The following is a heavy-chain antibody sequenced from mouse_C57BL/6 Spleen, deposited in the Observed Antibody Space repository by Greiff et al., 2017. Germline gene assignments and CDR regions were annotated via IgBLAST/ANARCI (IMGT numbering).Heavy chain of an antibody. Sequence: QVQLKQSGAELVRPGASVTLSCKASGYTFTDYEMHWVKQTPVHGLEWIGAIDPETGGTAYNQKFKGKAILTADKSSSTAYMELRSLTSEDSAVYYCTRPFMILRLYYFDYWGQGTTLTVSS. J-gene: IGHJ2*01. CDR1: GYTFTDYE. CDR2: IDPETGGT. D-gene: IGHD1-1*01. CDR3: TRPFMILRLYYFDY. V-gene: IGHV1-15*01.